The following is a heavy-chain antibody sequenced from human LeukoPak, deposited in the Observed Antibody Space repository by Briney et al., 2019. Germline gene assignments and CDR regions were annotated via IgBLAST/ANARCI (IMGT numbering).Heavy chain of an antibody. V-gene: IGHV4-59*01. CDR2: IYYSGST. Sequence: PSETLSLTSTVSGGSISSYYWSWIRQPPGKGLEWIGYIYYSGSTNYNPSLKSRVTISVDTSKNQFSLKLSSVTAADTAVYYCARLRDWFDPWGQGTLVTVSS. J-gene: IGHJ5*02. CDR1: GGSISSYY. CDR3: ARLRDWFDP.